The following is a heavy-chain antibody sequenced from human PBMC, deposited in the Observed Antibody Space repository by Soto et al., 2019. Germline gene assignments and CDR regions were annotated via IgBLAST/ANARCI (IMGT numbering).Heavy chain of an antibody. CDR2: VHPSGST. Sequence: SSETLSLTCAVFGASLCDHYCAWGRHSPYKGLEWIGEVHPSGSTDYNPSLKSRLTLSLDTSKNQFSLKVASVTAADTAVYFCARGKPSGYRFGPRNFFYYGLDVWGPGTTVTVSS. CDR1: GASLCDHY. D-gene: IGHD5-18*01. CDR3: ARGKPSGYRFGPRNFFYYGLDV. V-gene: IGHV4-34*01. J-gene: IGHJ6*02.